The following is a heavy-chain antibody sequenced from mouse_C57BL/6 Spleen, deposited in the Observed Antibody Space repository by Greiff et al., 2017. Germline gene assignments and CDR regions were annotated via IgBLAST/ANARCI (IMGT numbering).Heavy chain of an antibody. J-gene: IGHJ2*01. CDR1: GFNIKDDY. CDR2: IDPENGDT. CDR3: TRYYGSSYYYFDY. Sequence: VQLQQSGAELVRPGASVKLSCTASGFNIKDDYMHWVKQRPEQGLEWIGWIDPENGDTEYASKFQGKATITADTSSNTAYLQLSSLTSEDTAVYYCTRYYGSSYYYFDYWGQGTTLTVSS. V-gene: IGHV14-4*01. D-gene: IGHD1-1*01.